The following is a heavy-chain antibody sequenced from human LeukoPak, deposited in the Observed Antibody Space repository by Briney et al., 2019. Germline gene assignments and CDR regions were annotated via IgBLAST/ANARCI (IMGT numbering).Heavy chain of an antibody. J-gene: IGHJ5*02. D-gene: IGHD2-2*03. CDR2: INHSGST. CDR3: ARANTRGYCSSTSCSRNNWFDP. Sequence: PSETLSLTCAVYGGSFSGYYWSWIRQPPGKGLEWIGEINHSGSTNYNPSLKSRVTISVDTSKNQFSLKLSSVTAADTAVYYCARANTRGYCSSTSCSRNNWFDPWGQGTLVTVSS. V-gene: IGHV4-34*01. CDR1: GGSFSGYY.